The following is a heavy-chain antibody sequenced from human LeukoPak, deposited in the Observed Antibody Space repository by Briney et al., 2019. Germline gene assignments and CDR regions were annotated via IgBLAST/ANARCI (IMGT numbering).Heavy chain of an antibody. CDR2: ISSSGSTI. CDR3: ARELRFLEWLSYFDY. V-gene: IGHV3-11*01. J-gene: IGHJ4*02. D-gene: IGHD3-3*01. Sequence: GGSLRLSCAASGFTFSDYYMSWIRQAPGKGLEWVSYISSSGSTIYYADSVKGRFTISRDNAKNSLYLQMNSLRAEDTAVYYCARELRFLEWLSYFDYWSQGTLVTVSS. CDR1: GFTFSDYY.